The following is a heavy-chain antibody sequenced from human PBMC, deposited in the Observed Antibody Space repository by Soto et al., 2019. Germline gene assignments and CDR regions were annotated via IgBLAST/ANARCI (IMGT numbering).Heavy chain of an antibody. V-gene: IGHV3-23*01. CDR2: ISGSGGST. Sequence: QSGGSLRLSCAASGFTFSSYAMSWVRQAPGKGLEWVSAISGSGGSTYYADSVKGRFTISRDNSKNTLYLQMNSLRAEDTAVYYCAKLTGSDFWSGFSVGNYYYYGMDVWGQGTTVTVSS. CDR1: GFTFSSYA. J-gene: IGHJ6*02. D-gene: IGHD3-3*01. CDR3: AKLTGSDFWSGFSVGNYYYYGMDV.